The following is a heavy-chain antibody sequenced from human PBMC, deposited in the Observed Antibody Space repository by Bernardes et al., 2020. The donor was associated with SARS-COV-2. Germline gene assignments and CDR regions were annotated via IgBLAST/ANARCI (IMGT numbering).Heavy chain of an antibody. Sequence: SETLSLTCTVSGGSISSSSYYWGWIRQPPGKGLEWIGSIYYSGSTYYNPSLKSRVTISVDTSKNQFSLKLSSVTAADTAVYYCARPRYYDSSGNRQDAFDIWGQGTMVTVSS. D-gene: IGHD3-22*01. J-gene: IGHJ3*02. CDR1: GGSISSSSYY. CDR2: IYYSGST. CDR3: ARPRYYDSSGNRQDAFDI. V-gene: IGHV4-39*01.